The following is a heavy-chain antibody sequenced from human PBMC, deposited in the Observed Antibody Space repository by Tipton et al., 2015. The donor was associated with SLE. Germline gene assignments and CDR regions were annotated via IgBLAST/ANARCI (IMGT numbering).Heavy chain of an antibody. CDR1: GFIFSSYG. V-gene: IGHV3-33*01. J-gene: IGHJ3*01. CDR2: IWYDGSKK. Sequence: RSLRLSCAASGFIFSSYGMHWVRQAPGKGLEWVAGIWYDGSKKYNIDSVKGRFTISRDNSKNTLSLQMNSLTAEDTAVYYCAREYKYDSSHALDVWGQGTMVTVSS. CDR3: AREYKYDSSHALDV. D-gene: IGHD3-22*01.